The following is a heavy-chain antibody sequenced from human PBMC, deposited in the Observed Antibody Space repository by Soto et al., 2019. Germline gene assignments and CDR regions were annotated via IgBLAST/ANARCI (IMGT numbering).Heavy chain of an antibody. CDR3: ARDLYDFWSGYSAAPCDP. V-gene: IGHV1-18*01. CDR2: ISTYNGNT. D-gene: IGHD3-3*01. J-gene: IGHJ5*02. Sequence: QVQVVQSGAEVKKPGASVKVSCKASGYTFTSYGISWVRQAPGQGLEWMGWISTYNGNTNYAQKLQGRVTMTTDTSTSTAYMELRSLRSDDTAVYYCARDLYDFWSGYSAAPCDPWCQGTLVTVSS. CDR1: GYTFTSYG.